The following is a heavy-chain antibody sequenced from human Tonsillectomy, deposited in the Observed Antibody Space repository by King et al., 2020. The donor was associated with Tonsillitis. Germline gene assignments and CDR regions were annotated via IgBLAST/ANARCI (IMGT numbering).Heavy chain of an antibody. Sequence: VQLVESGGGLVKPGGSLRLSCAASGCTFSSYTMNCVRQAPGKGLEWVSSISSSGIYIYYADSVKGLFTISRDNAKNSLYLQMNSLRAEDTAVYYCARHETDYYDSSGYVTYGSLFDYWGQGTLVTVSS. J-gene: IGHJ4*02. CDR2: ISSSGIYI. CDR3: ARHETDYYDSSGYVTYGSLFDY. D-gene: IGHD3-22*01. V-gene: IGHV3-21*01. CDR1: GCTFSSYT.